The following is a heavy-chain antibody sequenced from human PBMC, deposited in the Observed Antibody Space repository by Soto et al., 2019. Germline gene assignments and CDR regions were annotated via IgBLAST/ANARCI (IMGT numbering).Heavy chain of an antibody. CDR2: IIPIFGTA. D-gene: IGHD3-9*01. Sequence: SVKVSCKASGGTFSSYSINWVRQAPGQGLEWMGGIIPIFGTANNAQKFQGRVTITADESATTVYMELSSLRSEDTAVYYCARAPNILTVKYSFDYWGQGTLVTLSS. J-gene: IGHJ4*02. CDR3: ARAPNILTVKYSFDY. V-gene: IGHV1-69*13. CDR1: GGTFSSYS.